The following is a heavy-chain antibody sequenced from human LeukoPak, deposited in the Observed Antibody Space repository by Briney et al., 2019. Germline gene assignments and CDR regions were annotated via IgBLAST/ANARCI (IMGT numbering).Heavy chain of an antibody. Sequence: PGGSLRLSCAASGFTFSSYGMHWVRQAPGKGLEWVAVIWYDGSNKYYADSVKGRFTISRDNSKNTLYLQMNSLRAEDTAVYYCARVAYCSSTSCYPDYWGQGTLVTVSS. CDR1: GFTFSSYG. J-gene: IGHJ4*02. CDR3: ARVAYCSSTSCYPDY. D-gene: IGHD2-2*01. V-gene: IGHV3-33*01. CDR2: IWYDGSNK.